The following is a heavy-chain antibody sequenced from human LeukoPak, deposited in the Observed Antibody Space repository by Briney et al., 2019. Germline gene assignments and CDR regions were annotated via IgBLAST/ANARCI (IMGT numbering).Heavy chain of an antibody. CDR2: INPNSGGT. CDR3: ARDRGSWYGYDP. J-gene: IGHJ5*02. Sequence: GASVKVSCKASGYTFTGYYMHWVRQAPGQGLEWMGWINPNSGGTNYAQKFQGRVTMTTDTSTSTAYMELRSLRSDDTAVYYCARDRGSWYGYDPWGQGTLVTVSS. CDR1: GYTFTGYY. V-gene: IGHV1-2*02. D-gene: IGHD6-13*01.